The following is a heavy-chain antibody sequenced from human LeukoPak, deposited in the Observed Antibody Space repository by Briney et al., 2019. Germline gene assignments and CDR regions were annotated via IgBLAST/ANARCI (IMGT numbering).Heavy chain of an antibody. Sequence: GGSLRLSCAASGFTFSNYWMHWVRQVPGKGLVWVSRINDDGSATFYADSVKGRFTISRDNAKNTLFLQINSLRAEDTAVYYCARGIAAASDVWGKGTMVTVSS. CDR3: ARGIAAASDV. J-gene: IGHJ6*04. CDR1: GFTFSNYW. V-gene: IGHV3-74*01. D-gene: IGHD6-13*01. CDR2: INDDGSAT.